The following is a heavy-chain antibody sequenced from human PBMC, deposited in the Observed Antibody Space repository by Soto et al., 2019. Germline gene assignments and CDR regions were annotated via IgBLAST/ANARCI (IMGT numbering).Heavy chain of an antibody. CDR3: ARAPLKYCGGDCSRWYFDY. D-gene: IGHD2-21*02. Sequence: SLKVSCKASGGTLSSYAISWVRQAPGQGLEWVGGIIPIFGTANYAQKFQGRVTITADESTSTAYMELSSLRSEDTAVYYCARAPLKYCGGDCSRWYFDYWGQGTLVTVSS. J-gene: IGHJ4*02. CDR2: IIPIFGTA. CDR1: GGTLSSYA. V-gene: IGHV1-69*01.